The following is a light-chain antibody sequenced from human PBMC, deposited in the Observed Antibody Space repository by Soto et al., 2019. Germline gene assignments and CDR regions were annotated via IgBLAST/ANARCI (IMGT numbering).Light chain of an antibody. J-gene: IGKJ1*01. CDR1: QSVSSSY. V-gene: IGKV3-20*01. CDR3: QHSKT. CDR2: GAS. Sequence: EIVLTQSPGTLSLSPGERATLSCRASQSVSSSYLAWYQQKPGQAPRLLIYGASSSATGIPDRFSCSGSGTDFTLTISRLEPEDFAVYYCQHSKTFGQGTKVEIK.